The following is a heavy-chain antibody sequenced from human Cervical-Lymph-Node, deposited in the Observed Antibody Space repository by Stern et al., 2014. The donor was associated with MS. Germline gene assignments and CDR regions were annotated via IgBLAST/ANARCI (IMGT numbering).Heavy chain of an antibody. CDR1: GFSISTRGVG. J-gene: IGHJ5*02. CDR2: IYWDDDK. D-gene: IGHD2/OR15-2a*01. V-gene: IGHV2-5*02. CDR3: SHRTSLPLILASNWFDP. Sequence: QVTLKECGTTMVKPTQTLKLSCKFSGFSISTRGVGVGWIRQTPGKDLEWGVIIYWDDDKRYSPSFKNRVTISKDTTKNQVVLAMTNVDPEDTTTYFCSHRTSLPLILASNWFDPWGQGLLVTVSS.